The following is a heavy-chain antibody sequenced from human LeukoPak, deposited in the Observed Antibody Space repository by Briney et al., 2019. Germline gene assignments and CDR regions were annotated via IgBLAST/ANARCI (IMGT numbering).Heavy chain of an antibody. CDR2: IRSSGTTI. CDR1: GFTFSHYE. D-gene: IGHD3-22*01. Sequence: GGSLRLSCAASGFTFSHYEMNWVRQAPGKGLEWISYIRSSGTTIYYADSVKGRFTISRDNAKDSLYLQMNSLRAEDTAVYYCARERYYDSSGYDYWGRGTLVTVSS. V-gene: IGHV3-48*03. CDR3: ARERYYDSSGYDY. J-gene: IGHJ4*02.